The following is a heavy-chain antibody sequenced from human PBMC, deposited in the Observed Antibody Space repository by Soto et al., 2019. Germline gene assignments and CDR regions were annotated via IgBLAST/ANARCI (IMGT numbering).Heavy chain of an antibody. CDR1: GFTFSSYG. Sequence: QVQLVESGGGVVQPGRSLRLSCAASGFTFSSYGMHWVRQAPGKGLEWVAVIWYDGSNKYYADSVKGRFTISRDNSKNTLYLQMNSLRAGDTAVYYCARESSEAVAGTIPFDYWGQGTLVTVSS. CDR3: ARESSEAVAGTIPFDY. J-gene: IGHJ4*02. V-gene: IGHV3-33*01. CDR2: IWYDGSNK. D-gene: IGHD6-19*01.